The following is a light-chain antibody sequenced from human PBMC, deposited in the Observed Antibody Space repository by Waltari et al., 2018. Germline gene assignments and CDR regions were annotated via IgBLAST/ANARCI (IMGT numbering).Light chain of an antibody. CDR3: QQYHILWT. CDR1: PSVGSN. V-gene: IGKV3D-15*01. Sequence: EIVMTQSPATLSVSAGERTTLSCRASPSVGSNLAWDQQKPGQPPSLLIYEASTRATGIPSRFRGSGWGTEYTLTINGLQSEDLAIYYCQQYHILWTFGQGTKVEIK. J-gene: IGKJ1*01. CDR2: EAS.